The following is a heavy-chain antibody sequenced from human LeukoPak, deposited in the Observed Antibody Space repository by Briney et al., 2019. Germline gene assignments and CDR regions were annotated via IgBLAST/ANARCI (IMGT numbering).Heavy chain of an antibody. CDR3: ARALLLWFGSPVCNWLDP. J-gene: IGHJ5*02. V-gene: IGHV1-24*01. Sequence: ASVKVSCKVSGYTLTELSMHWVRQAPGKGLEWMGGFDPEDGETIYAQKFQGRVTMTTDTSTSTAYMELRSLRSDDTAVYYCARALLLWFGSPVCNWLDPWGQGTLVTVSS. D-gene: IGHD3-10*01. CDR2: FDPEDGET. CDR1: GYTLTELS.